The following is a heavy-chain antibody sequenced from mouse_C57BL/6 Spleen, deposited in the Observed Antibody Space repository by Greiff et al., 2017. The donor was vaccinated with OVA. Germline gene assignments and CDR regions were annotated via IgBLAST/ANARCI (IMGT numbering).Heavy chain of an antibody. D-gene: IGHD1-1*01. Sequence: EVQLQESGPGLVKPSQSLSLTCSVTGYSITSGYYWNWIRQFPGNKLEWMGYISYDGSNNYNPSLQNRISITRDTSKNQFFLKLNSVTTEDTATYYCARAEVFITTVVADFDYWGQGTTLTVSS. CDR3: ARAEVFITTVVADFDY. CDR2: ISYDGSN. CDR1: GYSITSGYY. V-gene: IGHV3-6*01. J-gene: IGHJ2*01.